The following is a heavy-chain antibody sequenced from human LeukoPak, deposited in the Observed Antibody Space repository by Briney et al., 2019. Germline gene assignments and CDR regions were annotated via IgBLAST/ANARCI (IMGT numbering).Heavy chain of an antibody. CDR2: IYGGGNI. Sequence: GGSLRLSCAASGFTVSSNYMNWVRQAPGKGLEWVSVIYGGGNIYYADSVKGRFTISRDNSKNTLYLQMNSLRAEDTAVYYCARGAGHNYPYYFDYWGQGTLVTVSS. V-gene: IGHV3-53*01. J-gene: IGHJ4*02. CDR3: ARGAGHNYPYYFDY. CDR1: GFTVSSNY. D-gene: IGHD5-24*01.